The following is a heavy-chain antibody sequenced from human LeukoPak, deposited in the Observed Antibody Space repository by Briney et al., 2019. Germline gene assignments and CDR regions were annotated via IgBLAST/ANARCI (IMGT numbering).Heavy chain of an antibody. V-gene: IGHV4-34*01. D-gene: IGHD2-15*01. CDR2: INHSGST. CDR3: ARGGGRYCSGGSCHLDY. J-gene: IGHJ4*02. CDR1: GGSFSGYY. Sequence: SETLPLTCAVYGGSFSGYYWSWIRQPPGKGLEWIGEINHSGSTNYNPSLKSRVTISVDTSKNQFSLKLSSVTAADTAVYYCARGGGRYCSGGSCHLDYWGQGTLVTVSS.